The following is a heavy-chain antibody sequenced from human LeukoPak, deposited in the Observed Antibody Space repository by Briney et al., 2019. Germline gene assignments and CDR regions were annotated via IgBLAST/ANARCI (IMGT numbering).Heavy chain of an antibody. CDR3: ARDQMLYSSSLDY. J-gene: IGHJ4*02. CDR2: ISYDGSNK. Sequence: GGSLRLSCAASGFTFSSYAMHWVRQAPGKGLEWEAVISYDGSNKYYADSVKGRFTISRDNSKNTLYLQMNSLRAEDTAVYYCARDQMLYSSSLDYWGQGTLVTVSS. D-gene: IGHD6-13*01. V-gene: IGHV3-30*04. CDR1: GFTFSSYA.